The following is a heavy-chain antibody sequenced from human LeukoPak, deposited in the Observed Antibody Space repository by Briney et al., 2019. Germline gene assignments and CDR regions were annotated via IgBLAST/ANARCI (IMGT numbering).Heavy chain of an antibody. CDR3: ARGTSGLVTTNDY. Sequence: GASVKVSCKASGYTFTNYAMNWVRQAPGQGLEWMGWINTDTGNPTYAQGFTGRFVIPLDTSVSTAYLQISSLKAEDTAVYYCARGTSGLVTTNDYWGQGTLVTVSS. V-gene: IGHV7-4-1*02. CDR1: GYTFTNYA. CDR2: INTDTGNP. D-gene: IGHD3/OR15-3a*01. J-gene: IGHJ4*02.